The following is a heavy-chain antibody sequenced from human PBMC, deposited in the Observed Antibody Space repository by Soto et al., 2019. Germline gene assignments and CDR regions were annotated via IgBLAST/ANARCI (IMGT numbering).Heavy chain of an antibody. Sequence: QVQLVQSGAEVKKPGSSVKVSCKASGGTFSSYTISWVRQAPGQGLEWMGRIIPILGIANYAQKCQGRVTITADKYTRTAYMELSSLRSEDTAVYYCARHNTVVVAANQGVYWYFDLWGRGTLVTVSS. J-gene: IGHJ2*01. CDR1: GGTFSSYT. CDR3: ARHNTVVVAANQGVYWYFDL. D-gene: IGHD2-15*01. V-gene: IGHV1-69*02. CDR2: IIPILGIA.